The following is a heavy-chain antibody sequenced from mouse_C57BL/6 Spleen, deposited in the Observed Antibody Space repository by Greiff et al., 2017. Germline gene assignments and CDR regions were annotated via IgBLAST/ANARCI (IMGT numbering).Heavy chain of an antibody. V-gene: IGHV1-82*01. D-gene: IGHD1-1*01. Sequence: VQLQQSGPELVKPGASVKISCKASGYAFSSSWMNWVKQRPGKGLEWIGRIYPGDGDTNYNGKFKGKATLTADKSSSTAYMQLSSLTSEDSAVYFCFTTVVAYYFDYWGKGTTRTVSS. CDR1: GYAFSSSW. CDR3: FTTVVAYYFDY. J-gene: IGHJ2*01. CDR2: IYPGDGDT.